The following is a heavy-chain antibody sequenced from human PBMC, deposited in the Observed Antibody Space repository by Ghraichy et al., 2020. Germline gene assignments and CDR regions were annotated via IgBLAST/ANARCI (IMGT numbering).Heavy chain of an antibody. CDR1: GYSISSGYY. Sequence: SETLSLTCTVSGYSISSGYYWGWIRQPPGKGLEWIGSIYHSGSTYYNPSLKSRFTISVDTSKNQFSLKLSSVTAADTAVYYCARDARWSGNWFGPITNWYFDLWGRGPLVTVSS. J-gene: IGHJ2*01. CDR3: ARDARWSGNWFGPITNWYFDL. V-gene: IGHV4-38-2*02. CDR2: IYHSGST. D-gene: IGHD3-10*01.